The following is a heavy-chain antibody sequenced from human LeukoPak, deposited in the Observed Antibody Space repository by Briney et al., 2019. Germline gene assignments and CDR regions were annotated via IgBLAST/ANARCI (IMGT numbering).Heavy chain of an antibody. CDR2: VWYDGSNK. CDR3: AKEYSSGWSYDY. CDR1: GFTFSSYG. Sequence: GGSLRLSCVASGFTFSSYGVHWVREALGKGREWVAVVWYDGSNKDYADSVKGRFTISRDNSKNTLYLQMNSLRADDTAVYYCAKEYSSGWSYDYWGQGTLVTVSS. D-gene: IGHD6-19*01. J-gene: IGHJ4*02. V-gene: IGHV3-33*06.